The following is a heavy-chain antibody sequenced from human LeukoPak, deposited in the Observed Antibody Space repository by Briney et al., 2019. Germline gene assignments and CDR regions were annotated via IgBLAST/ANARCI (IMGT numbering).Heavy chain of an antibody. CDR3: ARDWGYYYDSSGYKDHDAFDI. Sequence: KPGGSLRLSCAASGFTFSSYSMNWVRQAPGKGLEWVSSISSSSSYIYYADSVKGRFTISRDNAKNSLYLQMNSLRAEDTAVYYCARDWGYYYDSSGYKDHDAFDIWGQGTMVTVSS. V-gene: IGHV3-21*01. D-gene: IGHD3-22*01. CDR2: ISSSSSYI. CDR1: GFTFSSYS. J-gene: IGHJ3*02.